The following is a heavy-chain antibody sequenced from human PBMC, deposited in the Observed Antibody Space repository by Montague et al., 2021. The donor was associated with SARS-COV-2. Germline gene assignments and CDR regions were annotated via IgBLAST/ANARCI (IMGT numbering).Heavy chain of an antibody. V-gene: IGHV4-39*01. CDR2: IYHGGST. CDR3: AGNSTSIVGPDEDWFDP. Sequence: SETLSLTCTVSGGSIRSTTYYWGWIRQPPGKGLEWIANIYHGGSTYYSPSFKSRVTVSVDTSKNQFSLKLISVTAADTAVYYCAGNSTSIVGPDEDWFDPWGQGTLVAVSS. J-gene: IGHJ5*02. CDR1: GGSIRSTTYY. D-gene: IGHD1-26*01.